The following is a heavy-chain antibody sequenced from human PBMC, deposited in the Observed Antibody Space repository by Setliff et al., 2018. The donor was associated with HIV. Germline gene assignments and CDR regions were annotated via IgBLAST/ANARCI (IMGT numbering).Heavy chain of an antibody. CDR3: AKVFAFGVDGFDI. CDR1: GFTFSTYA. Sequence: GGSLRLSCAASGFTFSTYAMGWVRQAPGKGLEWVSTVGAVGGPTHYAESVKGRFTISNDNSKNTLYLQMGSLTDEDTAVYYCAKVFAFGVDGFDIWGQGTMVTVSS. CDR2: VGAVGGPT. J-gene: IGHJ3*02. V-gene: IGHV3-23*01. D-gene: IGHD3-10*01.